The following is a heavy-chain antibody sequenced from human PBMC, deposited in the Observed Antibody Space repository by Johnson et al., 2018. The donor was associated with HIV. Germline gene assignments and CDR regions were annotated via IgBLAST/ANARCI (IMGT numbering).Heavy chain of an antibody. CDR2: IGYDGSNK. Sequence: QVQLVESGGGLVQPGRSLRLSCAASGFTFDDYAMHWVRQAPGKGLEWVALIGYDGSNKYYADSVKGRFTISRDNSKNTLYLQMGSLRAEDMAVYYCARGGIIHDAFDIWGQGTMVTVSS. J-gene: IGHJ3*02. D-gene: IGHD1-1*01. CDR1: GFTFDDYA. V-gene: IGHV3-33*08. CDR3: ARGGIIHDAFDI.